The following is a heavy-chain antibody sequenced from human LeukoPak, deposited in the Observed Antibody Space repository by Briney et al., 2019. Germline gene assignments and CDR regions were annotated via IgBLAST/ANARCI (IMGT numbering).Heavy chain of an antibody. V-gene: IGHV4-34*01. J-gene: IGHJ4*02. D-gene: IGHD5-18*01. Sequence: PSETLSLTCAVYGGSFSGYYWSWIRQPPGKGVEWIGEINQSGSTNYNPSLKSRVTISVDTSKNQFSLKLSSVTAADTAVYYCARGRQLWLRRYFDYWGQGTLVTVSS. CDR3: ARGRQLWLRRYFDY. CDR1: GGSFSGYY. CDR2: INQSGST.